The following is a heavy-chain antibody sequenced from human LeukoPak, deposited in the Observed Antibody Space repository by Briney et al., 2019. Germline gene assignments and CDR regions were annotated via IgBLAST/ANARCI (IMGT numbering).Heavy chain of an antibody. D-gene: IGHD4-11*01. Sequence: GGSLRLSCAASGFTVSRNYMSWVRQAPGKGLEWVSTIFSGGSTYYADSVKGRFTISGDNSKNTLYLQMNSLRVEDTAVYYCAKDGGTVTSYYFDSWGLGTLVTVSS. CDR2: IFSGGST. V-gene: IGHV3-66*01. CDR3: AKDGGTVTSYYFDS. CDR1: GFTVSRNY. J-gene: IGHJ4*02.